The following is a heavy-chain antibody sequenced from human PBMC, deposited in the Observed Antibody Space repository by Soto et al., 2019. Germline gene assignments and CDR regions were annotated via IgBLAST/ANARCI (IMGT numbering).Heavy chain of an antibody. D-gene: IGHD6-19*01. V-gene: IGHV3-7*05. CDR2: IKHDGSEK. CDR1: GFTFSTYW. J-gene: IGHJ3*01. CDR3: ARDAAEWLHAFDL. Sequence: GGSLRLSCAASGFTFSTYWMSWVRQAPGKGLEWVGNIKHDGSEKYYVDSVKGRFTISRDHAKNSLYLQMNSLTAEDTAVYYCARDAAEWLHAFDLWGQGTMVTVSS.